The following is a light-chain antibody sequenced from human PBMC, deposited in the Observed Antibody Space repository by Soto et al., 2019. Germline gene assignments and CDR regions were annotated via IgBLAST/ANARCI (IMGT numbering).Light chain of an antibody. CDR3: KKYYSLTPT. V-gene: IGKV1D-8*01. Sequence: VICITQSPSLLSACTGDRVTISCLMSQGISSYLAWYQQKPGKAPELLIYAASTLQSGVQSRFSGSRSGTDFTLTISCMQSEDFEPYYCKKYYSLTPTFGQRKKVDIK. J-gene: IGKJ1*01. CDR1: QGISSY. CDR2: AAS.